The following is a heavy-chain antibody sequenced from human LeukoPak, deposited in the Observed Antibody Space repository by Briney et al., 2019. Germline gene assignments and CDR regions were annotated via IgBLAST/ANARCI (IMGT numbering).Heavy chain of an antibody. J-gene: IGHJ6*03. Sequence: SETLSLTCTVSGGSISSGDYYWSWIRQPPGKGLEWLGYISYSGSTYYNPSLKSRGTTSVDMSRKQFSWNLSAVMAADTAVYFCARDRRYNFWSGYYRPNYYMDVWGKGTTVTVSS. V-gene: IGHV4-30-4*08. CDR1: GGSISSGDYY. D-gene: IGHD3-3*01. CDR2: ISYSGST. CDR3: ARDRRYNFWSGYYRPNYYMDV.